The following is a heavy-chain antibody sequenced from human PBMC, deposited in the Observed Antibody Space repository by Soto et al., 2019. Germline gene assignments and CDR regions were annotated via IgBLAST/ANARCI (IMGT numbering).Heavy chain of an antibody. D-gene: IGHD1-20*01. V-gene: IGHV3-23*01. CDR3: VKAVYLLDFDY. Sequence: GGSLTLSSAASGFTVSSYAMTWVRQAPGKGLEWGSTISGTGGNTYYADSVKGRFTISRGNSKNTVYLQMNSLRAEDTAVYYCVKAVYLLDFDYWGQGTLVTVSS. CDR2: ISGTGGNT. CDR1: GFTVSSYA. J-gene: IGHJ4*02.